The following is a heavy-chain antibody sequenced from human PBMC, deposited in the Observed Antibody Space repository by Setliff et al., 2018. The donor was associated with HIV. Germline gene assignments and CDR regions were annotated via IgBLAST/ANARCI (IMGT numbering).Heavy chain of an antibody. Sequence: PGESLKISCKGSGKSLSNYWINWVRRMPGKGLEWMGRIDPSDSYINYGPSFQGHVTISADKSTNTAFLQWSSLKASDSAMYYCSRGIAVAGHDFANTPGDIWGQGTMVTVSS. V-gene: IGHV5-10-1*01. CDR1: GKSLSNYW. D-gene: IGHD6-19*01. J-gene: IGHJ3*02. CDR2: IDPSDSYI. CDR3: SRGIAVAGHDFANTPGDI.